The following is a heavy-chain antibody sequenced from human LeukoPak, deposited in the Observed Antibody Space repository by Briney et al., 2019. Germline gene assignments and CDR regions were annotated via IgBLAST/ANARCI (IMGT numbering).Heavy chain of an antibody. CDR3: TTPDPMTTVTTAFDY. D-gene: IGHD4-17*01. Sequence: GGSLRLSCAASGFTLSNAWMSWVRQAPGKGLEWVGRIKSKTDGGTTDYAAPVKGRFTISRDDSKNTLYLQMNSLKTEDTAVYYCTTPDPMTTVTTAFDYWGQGTLVTVSS. V-gene: IGHV3-15*01. J-gene: IGHJ4*02. CDR2: IKSKTDGGTT. CDR1: GFTLSNAW.